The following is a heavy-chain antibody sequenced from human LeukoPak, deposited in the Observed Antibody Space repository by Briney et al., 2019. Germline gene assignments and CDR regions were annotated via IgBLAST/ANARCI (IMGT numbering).Heavy chain of an antibody. CDR2: ISGGGGST. V-gene: IGHV3-NL1*01. Sequence: GGSLRLSCAASGFTFSSYSMNWVRQAPGKGLEWVSGISGGGGSTYYADSVKGRFTISRDNSKNTLYLQMNSLRAEDTALYYCAREILTGYAFDIWGQGTMVTVSS. D-gene: IGHD7-27*01. CDR3: AREILTGYAFDI. CDR1: GFTFSSYS. J-gene: IGHJ3*02.